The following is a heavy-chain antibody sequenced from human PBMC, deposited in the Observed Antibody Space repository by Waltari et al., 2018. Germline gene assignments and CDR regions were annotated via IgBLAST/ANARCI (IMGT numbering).Heavy chain of an antibody. V-gene: IGHV4-59*11. CDR1: GGSISSHY. Sequence: QVQLQESGPGLVKPSETLSLTCTVSGGSISSHYWRWIRQPPGKGREWIGYIYYSGSTNYNPSLKSRVTISVDTSKNQFSLKLSSVTAADTAVYYYARDLGYCSGGSCYYYYYMDVWGKGTTVTVSS. J-gene: IGHJ6*03. D-gene: IGHD2-15*01. CDR3: ARDLGYCSGGSCYYYYYMDV. CDR2: IYYSGST.